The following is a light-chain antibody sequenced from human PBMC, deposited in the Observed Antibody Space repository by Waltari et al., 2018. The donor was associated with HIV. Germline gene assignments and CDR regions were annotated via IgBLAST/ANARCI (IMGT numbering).Light chain of an antibody. J-gene: IGLJ3*02. CDR3: AAWDDSLNGRV. V-gene: IGLV1-44*01. Sequence: QSVLTQPPSASGTPGQRVTISCSGRSSNIGSNTVHWYPQLPGTAPKLLIYNNNQRPSGVPDRFSGSKSGTSASLAISGLQSEDEADYYCAAWDDSLNGRVFGGGTKLTVL. CDR2: NNN. CDR1: SSNIGSNT.